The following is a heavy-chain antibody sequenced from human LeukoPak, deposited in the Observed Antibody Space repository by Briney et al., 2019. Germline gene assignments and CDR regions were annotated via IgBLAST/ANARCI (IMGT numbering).Heavy chain of an antibody. V-gene: IGHV4-39*01. Sequence: SETLSLTCTVSGGSISSSSYYWGWIRQPPGKGLEWIGSIYYSGSTYYNPSLKSRVTISVDTSKNQFSLKLGSVTAADTAVYYCARHPGGVVPSWFDPWGQGTLVTVSS. CDR2: IYYSGST. D-gene: IGHD2-2*01. CDR1: GGSISSSSYY. CDR3: ARHPGGVVPSWFDP. J-gene: IGHJ5*02.